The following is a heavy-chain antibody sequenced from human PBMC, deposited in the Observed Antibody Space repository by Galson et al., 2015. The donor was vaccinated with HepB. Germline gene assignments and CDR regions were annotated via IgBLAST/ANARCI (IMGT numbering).Heavy chain of an antibody. CDR2: ISTSSNSI. CDR1: GFTFNNFS. V-gene: IGHV3-48*01. Sequence: SLRLSCAASGFTFNNFSMNWVRQAPGKGLEWVSYISTSSNSIYYSDSVKGRFTISRDNAKNSLYLQMNRLRAEDTAVYYCARFSSSRDFGYWSQGTLVTVSS. D-gene: IGHD2-2*01. J-gene: IGHJ4*02. CDR3: ARFSSSRDFGY.